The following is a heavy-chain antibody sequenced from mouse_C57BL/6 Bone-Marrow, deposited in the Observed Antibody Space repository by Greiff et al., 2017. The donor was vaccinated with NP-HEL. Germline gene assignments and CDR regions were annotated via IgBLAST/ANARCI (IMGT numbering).Heavy chain of an antibody. V-gene: IGHV14-3*01. CDR2: IDPANGNP. CDR3: AADYYGSRGLAC. D-gene: IGHD1-1*01. CDR1: GFNIKNTY. Sequence: EVMLVESVAELVRPGASVKLSCTASGFNIKNTYMHWVKRRPEQGLEWIGMIDPANGNPKYAPNFQGKARITADTSTNTAYLQLRSRTSEDAAIYYCAADYYGSRGLACWGQGTLVTVAA. J-gene: IGHJ3*01.